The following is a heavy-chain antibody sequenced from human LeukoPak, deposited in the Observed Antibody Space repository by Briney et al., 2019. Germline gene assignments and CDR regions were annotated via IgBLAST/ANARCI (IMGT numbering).Heavy chain of an antibody. CDR2: ISSSSSTI. V-gene: IGHV3-48*04. D-gene: IGHD4-17*01. CDR3: ARDRGDYGDYSLDY. J-gene: IGHJ4*02. CDR1: GFTFSTYS. Sequence: GGSLRLSCAASGFTFSTYSMNWVRQAPEKGLEWVSYISSSSSTIYNADSVKGRFTISRDNAKNSLYLQMNSLRAEDTAPYYCARDRGDYGDYSLDYWGQGTLVTVSS.